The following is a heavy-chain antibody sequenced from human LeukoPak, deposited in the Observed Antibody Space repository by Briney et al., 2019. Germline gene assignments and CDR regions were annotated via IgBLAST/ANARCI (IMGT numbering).Heavy chain of an antibody. CDR1: GFTFSSYS. CDR3: ARVGQAVAFDI. CDR2: ISSSSSTI. D-gene: IGHD3-16*01. V-gene: IGHV3-48*04. J-gene: IGHJ3*02. Sequence: GGSLRLSCAASGFTFSSYSMNWVRQAPGKGLEWVSYISSSSSTIYYADSVKGRFTISRDNAKNSLYLQMNSLRAEDTAVYYCARVGQAVAFDIWGQGTMVTVSS.